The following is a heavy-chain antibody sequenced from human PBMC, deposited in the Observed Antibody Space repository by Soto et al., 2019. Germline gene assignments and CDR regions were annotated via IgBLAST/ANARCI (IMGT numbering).Heavy chain of an antibody. D-gene: IGHD6-19*01. V-gene: IGHV3-30*18. J-gene: IGHJ4*02. CDR1: GFTFSSYG. CDR2: ISYDGSNK. Sequence: QVQLVESGGGVVQPGRSPRLSCAASGFTFSSYGMHWVRQAPGKGLEWVAVISYDGSNKYYADSVKGRFTISRDNSKNTLYLQMNSLRAEDTAVYYCAKGFIAVAGISYFDYWGQGTLVTVSS. CDR3: AKGFIAVAGISYFDY.